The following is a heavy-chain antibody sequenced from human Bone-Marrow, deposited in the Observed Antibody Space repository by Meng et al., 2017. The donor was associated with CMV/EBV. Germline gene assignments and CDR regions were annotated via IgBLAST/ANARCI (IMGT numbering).Heavy chain of an antibody. CDR2: INHSGST. CDR3: ASNRVAAAGPSGMDV. Sequence: SETLSLTCAVYGGSFSGYYWSWIRQPPGKGLEWIGEINHSGSTNYNPSLKSRVTISVDTSKNQFSLKLSSVTAADTAVYYCASNRVAAAGPSGMDVWGQGTTVTVSS. J-gene: IGHJ6*02. V-gene: IGHV4-34*01. CDR1: GGSFSGYY. D-gene: IGHD6-13*01.